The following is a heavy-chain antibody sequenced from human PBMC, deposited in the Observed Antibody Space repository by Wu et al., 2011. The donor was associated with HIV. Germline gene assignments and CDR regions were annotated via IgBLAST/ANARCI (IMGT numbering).Heavy chain of an antibody. V-gene: IGHV1-69*14. J-gene: IGHJ1*01. CDR3: ATDPTIVGEG. CDR1: GGSFSSYA. CDR2: IIPMFNTA. Sequence: QVQVVQSGAEVKKPGPSVKVSCKASGGSFSSYAVSWVRLAPGQGLEWMGRIIPMFNTANYAQNFQSRLTLTADKSTSTAYMELSSLRSEDTAVYYCATDPTIVGEGWGQGTRVTVSS. D-gene: IGHD2/OR15-2a*01.